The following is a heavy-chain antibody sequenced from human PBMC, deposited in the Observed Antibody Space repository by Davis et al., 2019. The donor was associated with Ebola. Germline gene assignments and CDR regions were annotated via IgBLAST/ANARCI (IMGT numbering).Heavy chain of an antibody. CDR1: GGSFSGHY. V-gene: IGHV4-34*01. Sequence: MPSETLSLTCAVYGGSFSGHYWSWIRQPPGKGLEWIGEINHSGSTNYNPSLKSRVTISVDTSKNQFSLKLSSVTAADTAVYYCARGHGLTGTTDWFDPWGQGTLVTVSS. J-gene: IGHJ5*02. CDR2: INHSGST. D-gene: IGHD1-7*01. CDR3: ARGHGLTGTTDWFDP.